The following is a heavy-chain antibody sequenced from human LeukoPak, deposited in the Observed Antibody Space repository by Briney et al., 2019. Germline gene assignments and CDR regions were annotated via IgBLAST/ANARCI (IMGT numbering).Heavy chain of an antibody. Sequence: GGSLRLSCAASGFTFSSYEMNWVRQAPGKGLEWVSYISSSGSTIYYADSLKGRFTISRDNSKNTLYLQMNSLRAEDTAVYYCARDRYFDWFRSAVDAFDIWGQGTMVTVSS. J-gene: IGHJ3*02. CDR1: GFTFSSYE. D-gene: IGHD3-9*01. CDR3: ARDRYFDWFRSAVDAFDI. CDR2: ISSSGSTI. V-gene: IGHV3-48*03.